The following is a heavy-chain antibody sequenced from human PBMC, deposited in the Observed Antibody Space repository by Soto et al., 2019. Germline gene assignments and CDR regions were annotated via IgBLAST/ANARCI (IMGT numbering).Heavy chain of an antibody. J-gene: IGHJ5*02. Sequence: PRGSLRLSCTASEITLNIYWMHWIRQAPGKGLVWVSRINPESTTLTYADSVTGRFTISRDSAKNTLYLQINGLSAEDTAIYYCTKDTFGAWASWGQGTLVTRLL. CDR3: TKDTFGAWAS. CDR1: EITLNIYW. V-gene: IGHV3-74*01. CDR2: INPESTTL. D-gene: IGHD3-10*01.